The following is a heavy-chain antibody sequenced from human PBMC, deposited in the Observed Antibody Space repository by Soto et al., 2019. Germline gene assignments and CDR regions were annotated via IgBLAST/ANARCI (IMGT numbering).Heavy chain of an antibody. Sequence: ASVKVSCKASGYTFTSYGTSCVRQAPGQVLEWMGWISAYNGNTNYAQKLQGRVTMTTDTSTSTAYMELRSLRSDDTAVYYCARDGQNGDYGYYYYGMDVWGQGTTVTFSS. CDR1: GYTFTSYG. CDR3: ARDGQNGDYGYYYYGMDV. D-gene: IGHD4-17*01. J-gene: IGHJ6*02. CDR2: ISAYNGNT. V-gene: IGHV1-18*01.